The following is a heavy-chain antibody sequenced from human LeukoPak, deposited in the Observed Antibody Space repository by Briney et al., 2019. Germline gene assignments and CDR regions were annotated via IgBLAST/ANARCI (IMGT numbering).Heavy chain of an antibody. CDR1: GGSFSGYY. D-gene: IGHD1-26*01. J-gene: IGHJ4*02. Sequence: SSETLSLTCAVYGGSFSGYYWSWIRQPPGKGLEWIGEINHSGSTNYNPPLKSRVTISVDTSKNQFSLKLSSVTAADTAVYYCARGGGSYASMAFDYWGQGTLVTVSS. CDR3: ARGGGSYASMAFDY. CDR2: INHSGST. V-gene: IGHV4-34*01.